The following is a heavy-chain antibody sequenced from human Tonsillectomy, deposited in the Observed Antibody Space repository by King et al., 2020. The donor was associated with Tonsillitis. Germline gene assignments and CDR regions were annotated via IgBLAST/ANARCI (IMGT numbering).Heavy chain of an antibody. CDR1: GGSISSSSYY. Sequence: LQLQESGPGLVKPSETLSLTCTVSGGSISSSSYYWGWIRQPPGKGLEWIGSIYYSGSTYYNPSLKSRVTILVDTSKNQFSLKLSSVTAADTAVYYGVRRPPGDPIFEYWGQGTLVTVSS. CDR3: VRRPPGDPIFEY. V-gene: IGHV4-39*07. D-gene: IGHD4-17*01. J-gene: IGHJ4*02. CDR2: IYYSGST.